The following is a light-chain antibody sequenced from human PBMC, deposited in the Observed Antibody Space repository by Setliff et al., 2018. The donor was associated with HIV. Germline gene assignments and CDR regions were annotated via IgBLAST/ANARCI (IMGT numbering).Light chain of an antibody. J-gene: IGLJ1*01. CDR3: CSNTGSNTYV. CDR2: QAS. Sequence: ALAQPASVSGSPGQSITISCTGTSSDVGRYNLVSWYQQHPGKAPKLIIYQASKRPSGVSNRFSGSKSGNTASLTISGLQADDEADYYCCSNTGSNTYVFGAGTKVTVL. CDR1: SSDVGRYNL. V-gene: IGLV2-23*01.